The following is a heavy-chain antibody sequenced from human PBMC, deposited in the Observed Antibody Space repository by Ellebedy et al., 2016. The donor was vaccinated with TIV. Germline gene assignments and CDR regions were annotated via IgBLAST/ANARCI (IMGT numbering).Heavy chain of an antibody. Sequence: GGSLRLXXAASGFTFSSYGMHWVRQAPGKGLEWVAVISYDGSNKYYADSVKGRFTISRDNSKNTLYLQMNSLRAEDTAVYYCAKDSYVDEGAFDIWGQGTMVTVSS. CDR2: ISYDGSNK. CDR3: AKDSYVDEGAFDI. D-gene: IGHD5-12*01. V-gene: IGHV3-30*18. J-gene: IGHJ3*02. CDR1: GFTFSSYG.